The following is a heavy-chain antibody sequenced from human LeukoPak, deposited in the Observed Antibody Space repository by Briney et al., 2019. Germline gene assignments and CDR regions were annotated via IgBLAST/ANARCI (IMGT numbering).Heavy chain of an antibody. CDR2: IWYDGSNK. V-gene: IGHV3-33*01. Sequence: PGRSLRLSCAASGFTFSSYGMHWVRQAPGKGLEWVAVIWYDGSNKYYADSAKGRFTISRDNSKNTLYLQMNSLRAEDTAVYYCARDGFLYSSSWYLAFDIWGQGTMVTVSS. CDR1: GFTFSSYG. CDR3: ARDGFLYSSSWYLAFDI. D-gene: IGHD6-13*01. J-gene: IGHJ3*02.